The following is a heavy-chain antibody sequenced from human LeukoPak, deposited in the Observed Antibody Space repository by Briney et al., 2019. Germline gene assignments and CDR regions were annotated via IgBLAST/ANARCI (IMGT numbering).Heavy chain of an antibody. V-gene: IGHV3-66*01. Sequence: PGGSLRLSCAASGFTFSSYSMNWVRQAPGKGLEWVSVIYSGGSTYYADSVKGRFTISRDNSKNTLYLQMNSLRAEDTAVYYCTRSVPEYYYYYYMDVWGKGTTVTISS. CDR1: GFTFSSYS. CDR2: IYSGGST. J-gene: IGHJ6*03. CDR3: TRSVPEYYYYYYMDV. D-gene: IGHD5/OR15-5a*01.